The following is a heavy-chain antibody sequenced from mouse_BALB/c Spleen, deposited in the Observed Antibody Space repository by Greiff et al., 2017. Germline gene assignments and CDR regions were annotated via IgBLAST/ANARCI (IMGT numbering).Heavy chain of an antibody. CDR3: ARRHGNYAMDY. J-gene: IGHJ4*01. CDR2: ISSGGGST. CDR1: GFAFSSYD. D-gene: IGHD2-1*01. Sequence: EVHLVESGGGLVKPGGSLKLSCAASGFAFSSYDMSWVRQTPEKRLEWVAYISSGGGSTYYPDTVKGRFTISRDNAKNTLYLQMSSLKSEDTAMYYCARRHGNYAMDYWGQGTSVTVSS. V-gene: IGHV5-12-1*01.